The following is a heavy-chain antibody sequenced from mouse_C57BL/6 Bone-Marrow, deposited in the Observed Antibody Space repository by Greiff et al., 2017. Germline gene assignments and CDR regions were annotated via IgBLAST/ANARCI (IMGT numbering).Heavy chain of an antibody. D-gene: IGHD2-3*01. CDR1: GYTFTSYW. CDR2: IYPGSGST. Sequence: QVQLQQPGAELVKPGASVKMSCKASGYTFTSYWITWVKQRPGQGLEWIGDIYPGSGSTNYNEKFKSKTTLTVDTSSITAYMQLSSLTSEDSAVYYDARIGWLLNYFGYWGQGSTLTVSS. V-gene: IGHV1-55*01. CDR3: ARIGWLLNYFGY. J-gene: IGHJ2*01.